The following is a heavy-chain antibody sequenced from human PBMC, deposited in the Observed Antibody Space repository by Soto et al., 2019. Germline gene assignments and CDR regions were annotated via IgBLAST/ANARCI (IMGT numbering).Heavy chain of an antibody. CDR2: IYYSGST. V-gene: IGHV4-39*01. CDR3: VRWGGGYYDSTGYYDY. J-gene: IGHJ4*01. CDR1: GDSISSSSYY. D-gene: IGHD3-22*01. Sequence: SETLSLTCTVSGDSISSSSYYWGWIRQPPGKGMEWIGTIYYSGSTYSKPSLKSRVTVSVDTSNNQFSLKLSSVTAADTALYYCVRWGGGYYDSTGYYDYWGQGTLVTVSS.